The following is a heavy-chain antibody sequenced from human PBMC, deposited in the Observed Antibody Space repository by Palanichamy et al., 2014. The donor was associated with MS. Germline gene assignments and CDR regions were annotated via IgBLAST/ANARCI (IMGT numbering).Heavy chain of an antibody. Sequence: EVQLVGVRGRRQFSRGGPVRLSCVASGFSISGYWMHWVRQPPGKGLEWVSRIKYDGSITSYADSVKGRFTISRDTAKNTLYLQMNSLRVEDTAVYYCAKSDWFDPWGQGTLVTVSS. V-gene: IGHV3-74*01. CDR2: IKYDGSIT. CDR3: AKSDWFDP. CDR1: GFSISGYW. J-gene: IGHJ5*02.